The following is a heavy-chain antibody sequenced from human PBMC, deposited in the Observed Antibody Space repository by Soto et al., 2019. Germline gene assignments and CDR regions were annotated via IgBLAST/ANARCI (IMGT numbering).Heavy chain of an antibody. CDR1: GGSFSGYY. CDR2: INHSGST. J-gene: IGHJ6*02. D-gene: IGHD2-15*01. CDR3: ARARYCSGGSCYSNLYYYYYGMDV. Sequence: PSETLSLTCAVYGGSFSGYYWSWIRQPPGKGLEWIGEINHSGSTNYNPSLKSRVTISVDTSKNQFSLKLSSVTAADTAVYYCARARYCSGGSCYSNLYYYYYGMDVWGQGTTVTVSS. V-gene: IGHV4-34*01.